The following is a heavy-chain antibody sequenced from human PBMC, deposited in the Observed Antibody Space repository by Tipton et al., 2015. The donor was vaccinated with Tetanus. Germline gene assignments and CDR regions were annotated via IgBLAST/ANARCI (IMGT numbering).Heavy chain of an antibody. Sequence: TLSLTCTVSGGSISTRNYFWGWIRQAPGKGLEWIGNIYYSGSTDYNPSLKSRVAISVDTSKNKFSLKLSSVTAADTAVYYCARTWGVWVTSIDAFDIWGQGTKVAVSS. J-gene: IGHJ3*02. D-gene: IGHD3-16*01. V-gene: IGHV4-39*01. CDR3: ARTWGVWVTSIDAFDI. CDR2: IYYSGST. CDR1: GGSISTRNYF.